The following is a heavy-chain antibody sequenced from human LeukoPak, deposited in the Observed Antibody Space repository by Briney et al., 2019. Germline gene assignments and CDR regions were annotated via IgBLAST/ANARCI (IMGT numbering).Heavy chain of an antibody. V-gene: IGHV3-48*03. CDR3: ARDYGGVMFDS. Sequence: GGSLRLSCAASGFTFSRSEMNWVRQGPGKGLEWVSYISGSGSTKYYAETAKGRFTISRDNGKNSLYLQMNSLRAEDTAVYYCARDYGGVMFDSWGQGTLVTVSS. CDR1: GFTFSRSE. CDR2: ISGSGSTK. J-gene: IGHJ4*02. D-gene: IGHD4-23*01.